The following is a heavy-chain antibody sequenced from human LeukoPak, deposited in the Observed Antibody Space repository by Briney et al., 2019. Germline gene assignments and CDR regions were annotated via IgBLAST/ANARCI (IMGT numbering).Heavy chain of an antibody. CDR3: ARGQRIAARSKTSNYYYYYMDV. CDR2: INHSGST. D-gene: IGHD6-6*01. J-gene: IGHJ6*03. V-gene: IGHV4-34*01. CDR1: GGSFSGYY. Sequence: YPSETLSLTCAVYGGSFSGYYWSWIRQPPGKGLEWIGEINHSGSTNYNPSLKSRVTISVDTSKNQFSLKLSSVTAADTAVYYCARGQRIAARSKTSNYYYYYMDVWGKGTTVTVSS.